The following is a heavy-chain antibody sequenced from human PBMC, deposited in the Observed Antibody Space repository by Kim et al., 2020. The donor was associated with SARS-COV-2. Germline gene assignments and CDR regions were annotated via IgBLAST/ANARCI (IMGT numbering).Heavy chain of an antibody. D-gene: IGHD3-10*01. J-gene: IGHJ4*02. V-gene: IGHV4-39*07. CDR2: IYYSGST. CDR1: GGSISSSSYY. Sequence: SETLSLTCTVYGGSISSSSYYWGWIRQPPGKGLEWIGSIYYSGSTYYNPSLKSRVTISVDTSKNQFSLKLSSVTAADTAVYYCARGRFHLDYWGQGTLVTVSS. CDR3: ARGRFHLDY.